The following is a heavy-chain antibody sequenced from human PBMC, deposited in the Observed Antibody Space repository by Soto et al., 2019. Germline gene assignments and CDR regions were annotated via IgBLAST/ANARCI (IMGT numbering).Heavy chain of an antibody. D-gene: IGHD2-2*01. J-gene: IGHJ5*02. CDR1: GGSISSGDYY. V-gene: IGHV4-30-4*01. Sequence: QVQLQESGPGLVKPSQTLSLTCTVSGGSISSGDYYWSWIHQPPGKGLEWIGYIYYSGSTYYNPSLKSRVTISVDTSKNQFSLKLSSVTAADTAVYYCARVFLGYCISTSCYDRWFDPWGQGTLVTVSS. CDR3: ARVFLGYCISTSCYDRWFDP. CDR2: IYYSGST.